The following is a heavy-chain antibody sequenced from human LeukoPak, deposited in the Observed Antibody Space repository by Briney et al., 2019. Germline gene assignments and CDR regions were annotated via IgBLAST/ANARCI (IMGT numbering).Heavy chain of an antibody. Sequence: PSEALSLTCAVYGGSFSGYYWSWIRQPPGKGLEWIGEINHSGSTNYNPSLKSRVTISVDTSNNQFSLKLSSVTAADTAVYYCARARVPRAIAAAVNWFDPWGQGTLVTVSS. J-gene: IGHJ5*02. CDR2: INHSGST. V-gene: IGHV4-34*01. CDR1: GGSFSGYY. CDR3: ARARVPRAIAAAVNWFDP. D-gene: IGHD6-13*01.